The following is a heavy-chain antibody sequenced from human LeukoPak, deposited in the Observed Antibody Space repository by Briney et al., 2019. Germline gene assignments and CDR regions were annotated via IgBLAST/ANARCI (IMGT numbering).Heavy chain of an antibody. CDR3: VRDYSNFVQGD. CDR1: GDSISSSHYD. V-gene: IGHV4-39*02. J-gene: IGHJ4*02. D-gene: IGHD4-11*01. CDR2: IYSGGET. Sequence: SETLSLTCTVSGDSISSSHYDWGWICQSPGKGLEWIGSIYSGGETHYNPSLNSRVTIFLDTSKNRFSLNLISVTATDTAVYYCVRDYSNFVQGDWGQGTLVTVSS.